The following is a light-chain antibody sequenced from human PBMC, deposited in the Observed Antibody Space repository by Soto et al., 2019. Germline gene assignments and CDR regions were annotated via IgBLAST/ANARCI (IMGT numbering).Light chain of an antibody. CDR2: AAS. Sequence: DIQMTQSPSSVSASVGDRFTITCRASQGISRWLAWYQQKPGKAPKLLIYAASSLQSGVPSRLRGSGSGTDFTLTISSLQPEDFETYYCQQANSFPITFGQGTRLEIK. CDR1: QGISRW. CDR3: QQANSFPIT. J-gene: IGKJ5*01. V-gene: IGKV1-12*01.